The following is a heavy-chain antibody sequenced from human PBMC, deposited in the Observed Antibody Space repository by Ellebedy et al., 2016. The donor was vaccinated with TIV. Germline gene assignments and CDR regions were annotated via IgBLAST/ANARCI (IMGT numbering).Heavy chain of an antibody. J-gene: IGHJ4*02. D-gene: IGHD1-26*01. CDR2: VYSGGST. V-gene: IGHV3-66*01. CDR3: ARGGSYYVH. CDR1: GFTFSTYI. Sequence: GESLKISCAVSGFTFSTYIIHWVRQAPGKGLEWVSVVYSGGSTYYADSVKGRFTISRDNSKNTLYLQMNSLRAEDTAVYYCARGGSYYVHWGQGTLVTVSS.